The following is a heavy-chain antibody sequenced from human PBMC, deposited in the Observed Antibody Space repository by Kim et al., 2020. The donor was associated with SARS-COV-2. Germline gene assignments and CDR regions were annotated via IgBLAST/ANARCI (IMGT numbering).Heavy chain of an antibody. CDR2: ISSSSSYI. J-gene: IGHJ4*02. V-gene: IGHV3-21*01. CDR1: GFTFSSYS. D-gene: IGHD3-10*01. CDR3: ARDSERSRNRGVLTLGGNKP. Sequence: GGSLRLSCAASGFTFSSYSMNWVRQAPGKGLEWVSSISSSSSYIYYADSVKGRFTISRDNAKNSLYLQMNSLRAEDTAVYYCARDSERSRNRGVLTLGGNKPRGQGTLVTVSS.